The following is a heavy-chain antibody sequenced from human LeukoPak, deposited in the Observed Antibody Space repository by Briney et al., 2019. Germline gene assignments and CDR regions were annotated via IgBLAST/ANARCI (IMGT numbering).Heavy chain of an antibody. CDR1: GYSISSGYY. D-gene: IGHD1-26*01. Sequence: SETLSLTCTVSGYSISSGYYWGWIRQPPGKGLEWIGSIYHSGSTYYNPSLKSRVTISVDTSKNQFSLKLSSVTAADTAVYYCARGRGSYYLGDYWGQGTLVTVSS. V-gene: IGHV4-38-2*02. CDR2: IYHSGST. CDR3: ARGRGSYYLGDY. J-gene: IGHJ4*02.